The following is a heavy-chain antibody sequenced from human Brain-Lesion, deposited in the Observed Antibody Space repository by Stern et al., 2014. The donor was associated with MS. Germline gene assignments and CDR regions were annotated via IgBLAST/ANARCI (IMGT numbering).Heavy chain of an antibody. CDR3: ARVGVYVQTGWFDP. V-gene: IGHV4-31*03. CDR2: IHYSVST. J-gene: IGHJ5*02. CDR1: GGSISSGGYY. D-gene: IGHD2-8*01. Sequence: VQLEESGPGLVKPSQTLSLTCTVSGGSISSGGYYWSWIRQHPGKGLEWIGYIHYSVSTYYNSALKSRVTISRDTSKNQFSLNLNSVTAADTAVYYCARVGVYVQTGWFDPWGQGALVTVSS.